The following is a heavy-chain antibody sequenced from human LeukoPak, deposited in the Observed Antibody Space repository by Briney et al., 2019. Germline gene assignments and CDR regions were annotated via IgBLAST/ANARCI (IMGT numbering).Heavy chain of an antibody. D-gene: IGHD3-10*01. V-gene: IGHV3-74*01. J-gene: IGHJ6*02. CDR3: ARARGSGHYYYYGMDV. CDR1: GFTFSSYW. Sequence: QPGGSLRLSCAASGFTFSSYWMRWVRQAPGKGLVWVSRINSDGSSTSYADSVKGRFTISRDNAKNTLYLQMNSLRAEDTAVYYCARARGSGHYYYYGMDVWGQGTTVTVSS. CDR2: INSDGSST.